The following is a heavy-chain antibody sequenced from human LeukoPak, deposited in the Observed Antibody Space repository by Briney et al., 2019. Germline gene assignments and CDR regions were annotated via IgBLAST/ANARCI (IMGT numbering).Heavy chain of an antibody. CDR3: ARAYDFWSGYSNLNWFDP. Sequence: SQTLSLTRTVSGGSISSGDYYWSWIRQPPGKGLEWIGYIYYSGSTYYNPSLKSRVTISVDTSKNQFSLKLSSVTAADTAVYYCARAYDFWSGYSNLNWFDPWGQGTLVTVSS. J-gene: IGHJ5*02. CDR2: IYYSGST. CDR1: GGSISSGDYY. D-gene: IGHD3-3*01. V-gene: IGHV4-30-4*01.